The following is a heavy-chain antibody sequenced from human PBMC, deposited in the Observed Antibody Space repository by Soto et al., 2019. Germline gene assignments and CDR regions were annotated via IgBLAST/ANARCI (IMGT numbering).Heavy chain of an antibody. CDR1: GYSFTSYW. CDR2: IDPSDSYT. Sequence: EVQLVQSGAEVKKPGESLRISCKGSGYSFTSYWISWVRQMPGKGLEWMGRIDPSDSYTNYSPSFQGHVTISADKSISTAYLQWSSLKASDTAMYYCARPADRYGGYYYYGMDVWGQGTTVTVSS. J-gene: IGHJ6*02. V-gene: IGHV5-10-1*03. D-gene: IGHD4-17*01. CDR3: ARPADRYGGYYYYGMDV.